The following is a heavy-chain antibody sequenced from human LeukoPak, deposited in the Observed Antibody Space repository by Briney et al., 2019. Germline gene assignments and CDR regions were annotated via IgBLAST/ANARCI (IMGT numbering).Heavy chain of an antibody. CDR1: GGTFSSYA. J-gene: IGHJ4*02. CDR2: IIPIFGTA. V-gene: IGHV1-69*13. D-gene: IGHD1/OR15-1a*01. Sequence: GASVKVSCKASGGTFSSYAISWVRQAPGQGLEWMGGIIPIFGTANYAQKFQGRVTITADESTSTAYMELSSLRSEDTAVYYCARGLWKSVVRTTFDYWGQGTLVTVSS. CDR3: ARGLWKSVVRTTFDY.